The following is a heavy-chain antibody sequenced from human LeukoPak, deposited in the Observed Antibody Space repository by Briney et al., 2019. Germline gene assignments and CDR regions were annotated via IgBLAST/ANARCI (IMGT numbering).Heavy chain of an antibody. D-gene: IGHD2-15*01. V-gene: IGHV3-33*01. J-gene: IGHJ3*02. CDR3: ARDVADAFDS. Sequence: GGSLRLSCAAPGFTFSSYGMHWVRQAPAKGLEWVAVIWYDENNKYYAGSVKGRFTIARDNSKNTLYLQMNSLRAEDTAVYYCARDVADAFDSWGQGRMVAVSS. CDR1: GFTFSSYG. CDR2: IWYDENNK.